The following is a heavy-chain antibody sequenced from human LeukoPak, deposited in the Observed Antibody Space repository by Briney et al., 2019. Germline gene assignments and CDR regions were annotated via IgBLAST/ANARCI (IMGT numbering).Heavy chain of an antibody. D-gene: IGHD2-21*02. CDR3: ARAANLGWGIVVVTAIYDY. V-gene: IGHV3-21*01. CDR2: ISTSSSYI. CDR1: GFTFSSDS. Sequence: GGSLRLSCAASGFTFSSDSMNWVRQAPGKGLEWVSSISTSSSYIYYADSVKGRFTISRDNAKNSVYLHMDSLRAEDTDVYYCARAANLGWGIVVVTAIYDYWGQGTLVTVSS. J-gene: IGHJ4*02.